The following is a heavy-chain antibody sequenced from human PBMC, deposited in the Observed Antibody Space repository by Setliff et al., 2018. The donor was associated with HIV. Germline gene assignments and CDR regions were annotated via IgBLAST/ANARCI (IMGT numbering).Heavy chain of an antibody. V-gene: IGHV7-4-1*02. CDR3: ARDGADYNFRSGTHPFDI. J-gene: IGHJ4*02. CDR2: INTVTGNP. CDR1: GYTFNSYG. D-gene: IGHD3-3*01. Sequence: ASVKVSCKASGYTFNSYGINWVRQAPGQGLEWMGWINTVTGNPTYAQGFTGRFVFSLDTSVSTAYLQINDLRAEDIGVYYCARDGADYNFRSGTHPFDIWGQGTLVTVSS.